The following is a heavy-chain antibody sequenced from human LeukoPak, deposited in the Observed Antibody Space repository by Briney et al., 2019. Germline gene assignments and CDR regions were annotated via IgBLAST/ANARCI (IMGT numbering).Heavy chain of an antibody. J-gene: IGHJ4*02. CDR2: ISSSSSYI. D-gene: IGHD1-26*01. V-gene: IGHV3-21*01. CDR3: ATPRGGATTPRFDY. CDR1: GFTFSSYS. Sequence: GGSLRLSCAAPGFTFSSYSMNWVRQAPGKGLEWVSSISSSSSYIYYADSVKGRFTISRDNAKNSLYLQMNSLRAEDTAVYYCATPRGGATTPRFDYWGQGTLVTVSS.